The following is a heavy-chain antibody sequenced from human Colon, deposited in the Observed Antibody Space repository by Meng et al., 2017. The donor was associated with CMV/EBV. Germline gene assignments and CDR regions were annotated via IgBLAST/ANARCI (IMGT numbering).Heavy chain of an antibody. J-gene: IGHJ4*02. Sequence: QVQLVQSGAEVNEPGASLLVSCRSSGYTFPSYGINWVRQASGQGLEWMGWISGSTGYTNRAQKFQGRVTMTTDTSTSTAYLALTSLTSNDTAVYYCARGRPNWSGVLDYWGQGTLVTVSS. CDR3: ARGRPNWSGVLDY. V-gene: IGHV1-18*01. CDR1: GYTFPSYG. CDR2: ISGSTGYT. D-gene: IGHD1-1*01.